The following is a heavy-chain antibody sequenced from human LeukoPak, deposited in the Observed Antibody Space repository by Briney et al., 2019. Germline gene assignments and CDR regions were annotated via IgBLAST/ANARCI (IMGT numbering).Heavy chain of an antibody. CDR3: ASSTYNYDYALDV. CDR2: INDSGRRT. J-gene: IGHJ6*02. Sequence: GGSLRLSCAASGFIFSTYRMSWVRQAQGKGLEWVSLINDSGRRTYYADSVKGRFTVSRDNSKYTLYLQMNSLRVEDTAVYYCASSTYNYDYALDVWGQGTTVTVSS. CDR1: GFIFSTYR. V-gene: IGHV3-23*01. D-gene: IGHD5-24*01.